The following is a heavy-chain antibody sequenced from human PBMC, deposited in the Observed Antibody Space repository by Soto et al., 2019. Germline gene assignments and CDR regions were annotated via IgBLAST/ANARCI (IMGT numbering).Heavy chain of an antibody. CDR2: IYWDDSK. CDR3: AHSYGGRSLY. V-gene: IGHV2-5*02. Sequence: QITLKESGPTLVKPTQTLTLTCTFSGFSLTTDRVGVGWIRQPPGEALEWLAVIYWDDSKTYRPSLESRLTITEDTSKSRVALTMTNVDYLDTATYYCAHSYGGRSLYWGQGTLVTVSS. D-gene: IGHD1-26*01. J-gene: IGHJ4*02. CDR1: GFSLTTDRVG.